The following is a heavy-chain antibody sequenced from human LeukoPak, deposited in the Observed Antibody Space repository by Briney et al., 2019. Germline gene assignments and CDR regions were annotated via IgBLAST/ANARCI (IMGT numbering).Heavy chain of an antibody. D-gene: IGHD3-22*01. CDR1: GYSFTNYG. CDR2: ISAYNDNA. Sequence: ASVKVSCKASGYSFTNYGISWVRQAPGQGLEWMGWISAYNDNAHYAQGLEGRVTMTSETSTRTAYMELRSLRSDDTAVYYCAREAYYDSSGYYYDYWGQGTLVTVSS. CDR3: AREAYYDSSGYYYDY. V-gene: IGHV1-18*01. J-gene: IGHJ4*02.